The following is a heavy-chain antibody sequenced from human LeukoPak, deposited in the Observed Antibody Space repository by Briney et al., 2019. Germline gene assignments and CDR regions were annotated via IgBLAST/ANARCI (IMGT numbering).Heavy chain of an antibody. CDR3: AKDFRIGYSAHFDY. J-gene: IGHJ4*02. D-gene: IGHD2-21*01. V-gene: IGHV3-23*01. Sequence: GGSLRLSCVGSGFTFRNHAMSWVRQAPEKGLEFVSGIYENGGTTYYADSVKGGFSISRDNSKNTLYLQMDSLRGEDTAVYYCAKDFRIGYSAHFDYWGQGALVTVSS. CDR1: GFTFRNHA. CDR2: IYENGGTT.